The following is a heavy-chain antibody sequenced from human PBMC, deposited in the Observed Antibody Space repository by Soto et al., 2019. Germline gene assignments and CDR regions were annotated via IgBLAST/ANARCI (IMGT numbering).Heavy chain of an antibody. CDR1: GFNFSAYG. CDR2: LSFDASKK. Sequence: QVQLVESGGGVVQPGRSLRLSCAASGFNFSAYGMHWVRQAPGTGLELVALLSFDASKKYYADSVKGRFTISRDTSRNTLYLKMNSLRVEATAVYYCRVGVADWGQGTRVTVSS. CDR3: RVGVAD. V-gene: IGHV3-30*03. J-gene: IGHJ4*02. D-gene: IGHD1-26*01.